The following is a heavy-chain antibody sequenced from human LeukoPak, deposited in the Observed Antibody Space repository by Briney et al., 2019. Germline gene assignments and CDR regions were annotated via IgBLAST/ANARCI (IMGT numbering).Heavy chain of an antibody. D-gene: IGHD3-9*01. CDR2: ISGSGGST. V-gene: IGHV3-23*01. Sequence: GGSLRLSCAASGFTFSSYAMSWVRQAPGNGLEWVSAISGSGGSTYYADSVKGRFTISRDNSKNTLYLQMNSLRAEDTAVYYCATAMYYDILTGYYYYFDYWGQGTLVTVSS. CDR3: ATAMYYDILTGYYYYFDY. CDR1: GFTFSSYA. J-gene: IGHJ4*02.